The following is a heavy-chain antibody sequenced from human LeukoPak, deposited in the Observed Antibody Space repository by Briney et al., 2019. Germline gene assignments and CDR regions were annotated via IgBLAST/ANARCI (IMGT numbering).Heavy chain of an antibody. CDR1: GGSISSYY. D-gene: IGHD6-13*01. CDR3: ARGNSSSWSFDY. Sequence: NPSETLSLTCTVSGGSISSYYWSWIRQPPGEGLEWIGYIYYSGSTNYNPSLKSRVTISVDTSKNQFSLKLSSVTAADTAVYYCARGNSSSWSFDYWGQGTLVTVSS. V-gene: IGHV4-59*01. CDR2: IYYSGST. J-gene: IGHJ4*02.